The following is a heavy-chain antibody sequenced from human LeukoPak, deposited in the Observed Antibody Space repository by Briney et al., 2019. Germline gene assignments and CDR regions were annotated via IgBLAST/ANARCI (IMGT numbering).Heavy chain of an antibody. CDR1: GGSISRSSYY. V-gene: IGHV4-39*07. CDR2: MSYSGST. D-gene: IGHD1-7*01. Sequence: SETLSLTCAVSGGSISRSSYYWVWIRQPPGKGLEWIGTMSYSGSTYYNPSLKSRVTISADTSKNQFSLKLTPVTAADTAVYYCARDRGNYDPFDYWGQGTLVTVSS. CDR3: ARDRGNYDPFDY. J-gene: IGHJ4*02.